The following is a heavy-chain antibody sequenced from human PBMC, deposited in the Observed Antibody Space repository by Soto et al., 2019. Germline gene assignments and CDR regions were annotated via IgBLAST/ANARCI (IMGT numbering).Heavy chain of an antibody. CDR2: IIPILGSA. J-gene: IGHJ3*02. Sequence: QVQLVQSGAEVKKPGSSVKVFCKASGGSFSSNAISWVRQAPGQGLEWMGGIIPILGSANYAQKFQDRLTITADGSTTTTYMELNSLRSEDAAVYYCASRERVDAFDIWGQGTLVTVSS. CDR1: GGSFSSNA. CDR3: ASRERVDAFDI. D-gene: IGHD1-26*01. V-gene: IGHV1-69*01.